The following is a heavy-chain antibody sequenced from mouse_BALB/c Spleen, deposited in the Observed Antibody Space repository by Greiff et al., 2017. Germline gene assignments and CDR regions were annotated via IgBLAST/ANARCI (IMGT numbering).Heavy chain of an antibody. CDR3: ARRESYGYDRSWFAY. Sequence: VQLKQSGPGLVKPSQSLSLTCTVTGYSITSDYAWNWIRQFPGNKLEWMGYISYSGSTSYNPSLKSRISITRDTSKNQFFLQLNSVTTEDTATYYCARRESYGYDRSWFAYWGQGTLVTVSA. J-gene: IGHJ3*01. CDR2: ISYSGST. CDR1: GYSITSDYA. D-gene: IGHD2-2*01. V-gene: IGHV3-2*02.